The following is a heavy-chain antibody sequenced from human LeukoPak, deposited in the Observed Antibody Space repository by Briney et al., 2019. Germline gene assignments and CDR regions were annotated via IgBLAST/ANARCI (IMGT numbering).Heavy chain of an antibody. CDR2: ISGSGGRT. CDR3: AKKETTVTTFFEN. V-gene: IGHV3-23*01. J-gene: IGHJ4*02. Sequence: GGSLRLSWAASGFTFSSYAMSWVRQAPGKGLEWVSAISGSGGRTSYADSVKGRFTISRDNSKNTLYLQMNSLRAEDTAVYYCAKKETTVTTFFENWGQGTLVTVSS. D-gene: IGHD4-17*01. CDR1: GFTFSSYA.